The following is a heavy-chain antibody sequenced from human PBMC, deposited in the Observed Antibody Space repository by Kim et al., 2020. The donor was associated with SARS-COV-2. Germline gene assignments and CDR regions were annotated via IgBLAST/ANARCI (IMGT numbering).Heavy chain of an antibody. CDR1: GGSISSSSYY. D-gene: IGHD3-22*01. Sequence: SETLSLTCTVSGGSISSSSYYWGWIRQPPGKGLEWIGSMYYSGSTYYNPSLKSRVTISGDTSKNQFSLKLSSVTAADTAVYYCARGGGYPPFDYWGQGTLVTVSS. CDR3: ARGGGYPPFDY. V-gene: IGHV4-39*07. J-gene: IGHJ4*01. CDR2: MYYSGST.